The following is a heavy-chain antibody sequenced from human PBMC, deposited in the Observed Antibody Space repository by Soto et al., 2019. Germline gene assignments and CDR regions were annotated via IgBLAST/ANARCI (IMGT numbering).Heavy chain of an antibody. CDR1: GFTFSDYY. J-gene: IGHJ6*02. CDR2: ISSSSSYT. V-gene: IGHV3-11*06. CDR3: ARYCSSTSCHSGGYYYGMDV. Sequence: GGSLRLSCAASGFTFSDYYMSWIRQAPGKGLEWISYISSSSSYTNYADSVKGRFTISRDNAKNSLYLQMNSLRAEDTAVYYCARYCSSTSCHSGGYYYGMDVWGQGTTVTVSS. D-gene: IGHD2-2*01.